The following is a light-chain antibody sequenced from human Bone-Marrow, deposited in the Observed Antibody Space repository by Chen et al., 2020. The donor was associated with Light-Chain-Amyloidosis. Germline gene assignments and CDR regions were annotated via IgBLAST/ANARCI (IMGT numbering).Light chain of an antibody. Sequence: SYVLTQPSSVSVAPGQTATIACGGNNIGSTSVHWYQQTPGQAPLLVVYDDSDRPSGIPQRLSGANSGNAATLTISRVEAGDEADYYCQVCDRSSDRPGFGGGTKLTVL. CDR2: DDS. CDR3: QVCDRSSDRPG. V-gene: IGLV3-21*02. CDR1: NIGSTS. J-gene: IGLJ3*02.